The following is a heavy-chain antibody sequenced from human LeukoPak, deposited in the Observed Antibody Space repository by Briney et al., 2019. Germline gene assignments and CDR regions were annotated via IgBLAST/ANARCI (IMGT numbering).Heavy chain of an antibody. CDR1: GYTFTSYG. D-gene: IGHD6-13*01. V-gene: IGHV1-18*01. CDR2: VSGYIGKT. J-gene: IGHJ4*02. CDR3: ARLVRNSSSIRIYFLDC. Sequence: GGSLRLSSAASGYTFTSYGTSWVPQAPRQGLEWVWWVSGYIGKTKFAQTLQGRLTMTTDTSTSTPYMDMRSLRAEDPAVYNCARLVRNSSSIRIYFLDCWGQGALVTVSS.